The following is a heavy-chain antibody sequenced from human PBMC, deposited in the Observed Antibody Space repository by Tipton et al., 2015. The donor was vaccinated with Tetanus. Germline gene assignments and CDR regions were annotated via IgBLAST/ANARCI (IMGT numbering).Heavy chain of an antibody. CDR3: ARDSRPGTKTYNWFDP. V-gene: IGHV1-69*01. CDR2: IIPIFGTA. Sequence: QSEAEVKKPGSSVKVSCKASGGTFSSYAISWVRQAPGQGLEWMGGIIPIFGTANYAQKFQGRVTITADESTSTAYMELSSLRSEDTAVYYCARDSRPGTKTYNWFDPWGQGTLVTVSS. D-gene: IGHD1-14*01. CDR1: GGTFSSYA. J-gene: IGHJ5*02.